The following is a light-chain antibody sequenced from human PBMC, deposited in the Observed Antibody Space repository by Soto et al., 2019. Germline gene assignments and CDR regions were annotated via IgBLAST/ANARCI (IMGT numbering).Light chain of an antibody. CDR1: SSVTSDY. CDR3: YSYTGLNIPT. Sequence: QSALTQPASMSGSPGQSITLSCTGTSSVTSDYVSWYQQHPGKAPKLIIYHVSNRPSEVSDRFSGSKSANTASLTISGLQAEDEAVYYCYSYTGLNIPTFGGGTKLTVL. J-gene: IGLJ2*01. V-gene: IGLV2-14*03. CDR2: HVS.